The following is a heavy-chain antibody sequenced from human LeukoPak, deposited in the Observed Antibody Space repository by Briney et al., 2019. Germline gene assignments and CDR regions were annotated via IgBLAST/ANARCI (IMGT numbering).Heavy chain of an antibody. V-gene: IGHV3-74*01. J-gene: IGHJ4*02. CDR3: ARDTPYGDDYFDY. Sequence: GGSLRLSCAASGFTFSSYWMHWVRQAPGKGLVWVSHINSDGSTTSYADSVKGRFTISRDNAKSTLYLQMNSLRAEDTAVFCCARDTPYGDDYFDYWGQGTLVTVSS. CDR2: INSDGSTT. D-gene: IGHD4-17*01. CDR1: GFTFSSYW.